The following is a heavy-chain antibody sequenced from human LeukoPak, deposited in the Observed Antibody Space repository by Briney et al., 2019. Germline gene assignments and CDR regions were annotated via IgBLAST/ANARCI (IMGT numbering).Heavy chain of an antibody. D-gene: IGHD6-13*01. CDR1: GFIFSREW. Sequence: GGSLRLSCAASGFIFSREWMHWVRQAPGRGLVWVSRVNTDGSSTVYADSVKGRFTISRDNSKNTLYLQMNSLRAEDTAVYYCARERRAAAATEYFQHWGQGTLVTVSS. CDR3: ARERRAAAATEYFQH. V-gene: IGHV3-74*03. CDR2: VNTDGSST. J-gene: IGHJ1*01.